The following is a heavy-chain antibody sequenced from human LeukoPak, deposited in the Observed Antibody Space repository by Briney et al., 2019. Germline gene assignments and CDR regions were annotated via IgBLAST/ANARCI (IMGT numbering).Heavy chain of an antibody. J-gene: IGHJ4*02. CDR2: IWFDGSNK. Sequence: GGSLRLSCAASGFTFSSYWMHWIRQAPGKGLQWVALIWFDGSNKYYADSVKGRFTISRDNSKNTLYLQMNSLRAEDTAVYYCVRGAYYDSSGSVDYWGQGTLVTVSS. D-gene: IGHD3-22*01. CDR1: GFTFSSYW. V-gene: IGHV3-33*08. CDR3: VRGAYYDSSGSVDY.